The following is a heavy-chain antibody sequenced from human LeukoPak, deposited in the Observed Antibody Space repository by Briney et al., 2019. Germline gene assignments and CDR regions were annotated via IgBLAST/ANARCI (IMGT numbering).Heavy chain of an antibody. J-gene: IGHJ4*02. Sequence: GGSLRLSCAASGFTFSSYGVHWVRQAPGKGLEWISAISPSGGTTYYADSVQGRFTISRSNSRNTLYLQMSSLRAEDTAVYYCARMGGGNTHPALFDYWGQGTLVTVSS. CDR3: ARMGGGNTHPALFDY. CDR1: GFTFSSYG. V-gene: IGHV3-23*01. D-gene: IGHD3-16*01. CDR2: ISPSGGTT.